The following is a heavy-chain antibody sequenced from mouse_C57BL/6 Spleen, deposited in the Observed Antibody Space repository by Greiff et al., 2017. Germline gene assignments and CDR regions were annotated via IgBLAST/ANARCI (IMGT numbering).Heavy chain of an antibody. D-gene: IGHD4-1*01. CDR2: ISSGSSTI. CDR1: GFTFSDYG. J-gene: IGHJ4*01. Sequence: DVKLVESGGGLVKPGGSLKLSCAASGFTFSDYGMHWVRQAPEKGLEWVAYISSGSSTIYYADTVKGRFTISRDNAKNNLFLQMTSLRSEDTAMYYCARGLGRGGYAMDYWGQGTSVTVSS. V-gene: IGHV5-17*01. CDR3: ARGLGRGGYAMDY.